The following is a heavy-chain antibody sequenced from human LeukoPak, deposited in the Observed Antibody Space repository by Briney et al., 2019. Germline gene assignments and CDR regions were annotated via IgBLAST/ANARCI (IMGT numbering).Heavy chain of an antibody. CDR1: SGSMTDSC. CDR3: TREGYDRSGYFLDF. J-gene: IGHJ4*02. V-gene: IGHV4-59*12. Sequence: PSETLSLTCSVSSGSMTDSCWSWFRQAPGKGFEWLGFIYPDGRIEYSPSLRSRVTFSVATSKLEATVRLSSVIASDTAVYYCTREGYDRSGYFLDFWGQGTLVTVSS. CDR2: IYPDGRI. D-gene: IGHD3-22*01.